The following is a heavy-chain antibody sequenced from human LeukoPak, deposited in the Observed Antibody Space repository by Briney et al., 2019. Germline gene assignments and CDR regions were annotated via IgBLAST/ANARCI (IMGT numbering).Heavy chain of an antibody. CDR2: ISTSSSYI. Sequence: GGSLRLSCAASGFTFSSKSMNWVRQAPGKGLEWVSSISTSSSYIYYADSVKGRFTISRDNTKKSLYLQMNSLRAEDTAVYYCARDSGYYDSSGYYSVYWGQGTLVTVSS. J-gene: IGHJ4*02. D-gene: IGHD3-22*01. V-gene: IGHV3-21*01. CDR3: ARDSGYYDSSGYYSVY. CDR1: GFTFSSKS.